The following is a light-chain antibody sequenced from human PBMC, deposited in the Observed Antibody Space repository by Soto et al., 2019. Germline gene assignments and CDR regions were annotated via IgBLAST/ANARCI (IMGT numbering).Light chain of an antibody. CDR1: QDISNY. Sequence: DIQMTQSPSSLSASVGDRVTITCQASQDISNYLNWYQQKPGKAPKLLIYDASSLETGVPSKFSGRASGTDCTFTINVLQPEDVATYSCQKYSSVPVFGPGTKVEIK. V-gene: IGKV1-33*01. CDR2: DAS. J-gene: IGKJ3*01. CDR3: QKYSSVPV.